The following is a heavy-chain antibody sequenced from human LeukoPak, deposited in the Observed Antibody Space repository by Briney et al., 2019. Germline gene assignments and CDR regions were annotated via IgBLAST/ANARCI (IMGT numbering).Heavy chain of an antibody. V-gene: IGHV3-74*01. J-gene: IGHJ5*02. CDR3: ARGPHSSGYPNWFDP. CDR1: GFTFISYW. CDR2: INSDGSST. D-gene: IGHD3-22*01. Sequence: PAGSLRLSCAASGFTFISYWMHWVRPAPGKGLVWVSRINSDGSSTSYAGSVKGRFTISRDNAKNTLYLQMDSLRAEDTAVYYCARGPHSSGYPNWFDPWGQGTLVTVSS.